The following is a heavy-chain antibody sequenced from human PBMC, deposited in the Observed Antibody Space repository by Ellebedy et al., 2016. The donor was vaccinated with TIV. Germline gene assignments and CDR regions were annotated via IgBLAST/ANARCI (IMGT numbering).Heavy chain of an antibody. CDR1: GGSISSYY. D-gene: IGHD3-22*01. V-gene: IGHV4-59*01. CDR2: VYYSGST. J-gene: IGHJ4*02. CDR3: ARIHSGGYTFFDY. Sequence: MPSETLSLTCTVSGGSISSYYWSWIRQPPGKGLEWIGYVYYSGSTSYNPSLKSRVTISVDTSKNQFSLKLNSVTAADTAVYYCARIHSGGYTFFDYWGQGTLVTVSS.